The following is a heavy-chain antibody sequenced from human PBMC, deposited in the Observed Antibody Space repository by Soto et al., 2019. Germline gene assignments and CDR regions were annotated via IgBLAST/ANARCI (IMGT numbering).Heavy chain of an antibody. CDR3: AGVLLRNYNLARRGYSYGYGY. J-gene: IGHJ4*02. D-gene: IGHD5-18*01. CDR2: INPNSGGT. V-gene: IGHV1-2*02. Sequence: ASVKVSCKASGYTFTGYYMHWVRQAPGQGLEWMGWINPNSGGTNYAQKFQGRVTMTRDTSISTAYMELSRMRSDDTAVYYCAGVLLRNYNLARRGYSYGYGYWGQGTLVTVSS. CDR1: GYTFTGYY.